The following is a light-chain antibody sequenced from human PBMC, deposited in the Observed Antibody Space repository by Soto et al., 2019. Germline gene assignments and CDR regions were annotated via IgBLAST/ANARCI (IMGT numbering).Light chain of an antibody. CDR2: GAS. Sequence: EVVMTQSPATLSASPGERVILSCRASQNIGSNLAWYQQRPGQAPRLLMYGASTRATETPARFSGSGSATDFTLTISRLEPEDFATYSCQQYGRSPVTFGPGTKVDIK. CDR3: QQYGRSPVT. V-gene: IGKV3-15*01. CDR1: QNIGSN. J-gene: IGKJ3*01.